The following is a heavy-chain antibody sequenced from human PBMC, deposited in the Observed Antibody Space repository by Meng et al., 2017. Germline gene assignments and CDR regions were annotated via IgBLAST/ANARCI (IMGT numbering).Heavy chain of an antibody. V-gene: IGHV3-11*01. J-gene: IGHJ5*02. CDR1: GFTFSVYY. CDR2: ISSSGSTI. D-gene: IGHD6-13*01. Sequence: QVPWVESGGGMVQPGGSRILSFAASGFTFSVYYMRWIRQAPGKGLEWVSYISSSGSTIYYADSVKGRFTISRDNAKNTLYLQMNSLRAEDTAVYYCARDAHSSSWFDPWGQGTLVTVSS. CDR3: ARDAHSSSWFDP.